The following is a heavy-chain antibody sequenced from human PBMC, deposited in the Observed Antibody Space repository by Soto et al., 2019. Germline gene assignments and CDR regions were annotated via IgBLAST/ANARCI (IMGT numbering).Heavy chain of an antibody. V-gene: IGHV4-34*01. D-gene: IGHD3-3*01. CDR3: ARGGSYDFWSGYYRGSYYYYGMDV. CDR2: INHSGST. J-gene: IGHJ6*02. Sequence: SETLSLTCAVYGGSFSGYYWSWIRQPPGKGLEWIGEINHSGSTNYSPSLKSRVTISVDTSKNQFSLKLSSVTAADTAVYYCARGGSYDFWSGYYRGSYYYYGMDVWGQGTTVTVSS. CDR1: GGSFSGYY.